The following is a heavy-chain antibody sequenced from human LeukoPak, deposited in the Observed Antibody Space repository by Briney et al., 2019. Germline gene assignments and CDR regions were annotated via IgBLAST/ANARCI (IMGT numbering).Heavy chain of an antibody. V-gene: IGHV3-49*03. J-gene: IGHJ6*03. Sequence: GGSRRLSCTASGFTFGDYAMRWFRQAPEKGLEWVGFIRSKAYGGTTEYAASVKGRFTISRDDSKSIAYLQMNSLKTEDTAVYYCTRDLYSYYYYYYYMDVWGKGTTVTVSS. CDR3: TRDLYSYYYYYYYMDV. CDR1: GFTFGDYA. CDR2: IRSKAYGGTT. D-gene: IGHD2-15*01.